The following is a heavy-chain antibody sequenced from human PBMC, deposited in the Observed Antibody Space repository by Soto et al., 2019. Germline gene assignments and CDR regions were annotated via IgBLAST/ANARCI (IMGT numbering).Heavy chain of an antibody. J-gene: IGHJ5*02. CDR2: IYYSGST. CDR1: GGSISSGGYY. V-gene: IGHV4-31*03. CDR3: ARDREVRCQPKTRQAVRERCGWFDP. Sequence: SETLSLTCTVSGGSISSGGYYWSWIRQHPGKGLEWIGYIYYSGSTYYNPSLKSRVTISVDQSKNQFSLKLSSVTAADTAVYYCARDREVRCQPKTRQAVRERCGWFDPWGQGTLVTVSS. D-gene: IGHD1-1*01.